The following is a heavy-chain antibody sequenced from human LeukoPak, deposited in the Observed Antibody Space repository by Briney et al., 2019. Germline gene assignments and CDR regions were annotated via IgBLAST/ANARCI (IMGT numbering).Heavy chain of an antibody. V-gene: IGHV4-39*07. D-gene: IGHD3-22*01. CDR2: SSYDGRT. CDR1: GGSISSSSYY. Sequence: SETLSLTCTVSGGSISSSSYYWGWIRQPPGKGLEYIGYSSYDGRTDYNPSLQSRVSISLDTSKNQFSLKLTSVTAADSAVYYCARDRSSGYYDYWGQGILVTVST. CDR3: ARDRSSGYYDY. J-gene: IGHJ4*02.